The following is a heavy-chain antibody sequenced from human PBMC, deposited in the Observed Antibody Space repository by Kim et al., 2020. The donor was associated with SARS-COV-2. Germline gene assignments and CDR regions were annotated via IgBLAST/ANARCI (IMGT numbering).Heavy chain of an antibody. CDR2: IPILGTA. CDR3: ARDRS. V-gene: IGHV1-69*06. J-gene: IGHJ4*02. Sequence: IPILGTANYAQKFQGRVTITADKSTSTAYMELSSLRSEDTAVYYCARDRSWGQGTLVTVSS.